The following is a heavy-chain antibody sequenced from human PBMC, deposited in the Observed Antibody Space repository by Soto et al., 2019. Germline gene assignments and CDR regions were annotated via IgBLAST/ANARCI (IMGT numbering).Heavy chain of an antibody. Sequence: GGSLRLSCAASGFTFSSYSMNWVRQAPGKGLEWVSSISSSSSYIYYADSVKGRFTISRDNAKNSLYLQMNSLRAEDTAVYYCARGDCSSTSCYGTNYYYYYMDVWGKGTTVTVSS. V-gene: IGHV3-21*01. CDR1: GFTFSSYS. D-gene: IGHD2-2*01. CDR2: ISSSSSYI. CDR3: ARGDCSSTSCYGTNYYYYYMDV. J-gene: IGHJ6*03.